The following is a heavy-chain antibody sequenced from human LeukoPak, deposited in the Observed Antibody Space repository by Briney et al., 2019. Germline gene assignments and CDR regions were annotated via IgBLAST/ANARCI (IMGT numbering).Heavy chain of an antibody. V-gene: IGHV3-30*04. Sequence: PGGSLRLSCAASGFTFSSYAMHWVRQAPGKGLEWVAVISYDGSNKYYADSVKGRFTISRDNSKNTLYLQMNSLRAEDTAVYYCATAPELAISFDSSVVDYWGQGTLVTVSS. J-gene: IGHJ4*02. D-gene: IGHD3-22*01. CDR2: ISYDGSNK. CDR3: ATAPELAISFDSSVVDY. CDR1: GFTFSSYA.